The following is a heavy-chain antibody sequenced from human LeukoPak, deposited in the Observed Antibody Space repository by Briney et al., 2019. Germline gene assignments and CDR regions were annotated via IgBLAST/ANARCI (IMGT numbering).Heavy chain of an antibody. CDR2: IYYSGST. CDR3: ARDQGSSGWSAY. Sequence: SETLSHTCTVSGVSISSGGYYWSWIRQHPGKGLEWIGYIYYSGSTYYNPSLKSRVTISVDTSKNQFSLKLSSVTAADTAVYYCARDQGSSGWSAYWGQGTLVTVSS. CDR1: GVSISSGGYY. D-gene: IGHD6-19*01. V-gene: IGHV4-31*03. J-gene: IGHJ4*02.